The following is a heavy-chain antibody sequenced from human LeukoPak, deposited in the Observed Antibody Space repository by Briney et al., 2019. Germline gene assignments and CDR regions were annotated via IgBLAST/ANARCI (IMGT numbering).Heavy chain of an antibody. J-gene: IGHJ6*02. D-gene: IGHD3-22*01. CDR2: IYTSGST. CDR3: ARDGITYYYDSSGYYGYYGMDV. Sequence: SETLSLTCTVSGGSISSYYWSWIRQPPGKGLEWIGRIYTSGSTNYNPSLKSRVTMSVDTSKNQFSLKLSSVTAADTAGYYCARDGITYYYDSSGYYGYYGMDVWGQGTTVTVSS. V-gene: IGHV4-4*07. CDR1: GGSISSYY.